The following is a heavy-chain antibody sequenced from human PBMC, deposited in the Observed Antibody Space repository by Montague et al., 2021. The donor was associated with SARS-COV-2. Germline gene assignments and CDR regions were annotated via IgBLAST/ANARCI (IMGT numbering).Heavy chain of an antibody. CDR1: GDSVSSSYW. CDR3: ASALAHFDY. V-gene: IGHV4-4*02. CDR2: IFHTEAT. J-gene: IGHJ4*02. D-gene: IGHD2-21*01. Sequence: SETLSLTCTVSGDSVSSSYWWSWVRQAPGKGLEWIGEIFHTEATNYNPSLKSRVIISLDKSKNQFSLNLNSVTAADTAVYFCASALAHFDYWGQGTLVTVS.